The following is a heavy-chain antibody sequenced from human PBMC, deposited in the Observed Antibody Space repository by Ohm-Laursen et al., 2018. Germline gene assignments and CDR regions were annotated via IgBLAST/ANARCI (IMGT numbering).Heavy chain of an antibody. Sequence: TLSLTCTVSGGSISSYYWSWIRQPPGKGLEWIGYIYYSGSTNYNPSLKSRVTISVDTSKNQFSLKLSSVTAADTAVYYCARAGGDGSGTPWGQGTLVTVSS. CDR3: ARAGGDGSGTP. CDR2: IYYSGST. CDR1: GGSISSYY. J-gene: IGHJ5*02. V-gene: IGHV4-59*08. D-gene: IGHD3-10*01.